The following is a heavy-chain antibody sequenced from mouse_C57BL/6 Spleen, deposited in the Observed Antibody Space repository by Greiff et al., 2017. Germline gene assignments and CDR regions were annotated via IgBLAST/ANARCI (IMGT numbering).Heavy chain of an antibody. V-gene: IGHV2-6-1*01. Sequence: VMLVESGPGLVAPSQSLSITCTVSGFSLTSYGVHWVRQPPGKGLEWLVVIWSDGSTTYNSALKSRLSISKDNSKSQVFLKMNSLQADDTAMYYCARHGGDDYAMDCWGQGTSVTVSS. CDR2: IWSDGST. CDR3: ARHGGDDYAMDC. CDR1: GFSLTSYG. J-gene: IGHJ4*01.